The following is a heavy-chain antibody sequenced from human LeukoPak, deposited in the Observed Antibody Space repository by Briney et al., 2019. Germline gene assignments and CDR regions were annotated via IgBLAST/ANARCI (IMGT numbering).Heavy chain of an antibody. V-gene: IGHV1-2*02. D-gene: IGHD1-26*01. CDR3: ARVHPSGSYVFDY. CDR1: GYTFTAYY. Sequence: ASVKVSCKASGYTFTAYYMHWVRQAPGQGLEWMGWIDPNSGATNYAQRFQDRVTMTRDTSISTAYMELSRLRSDDTAVYFCARVHPSGSYVFDYWGQGTLVSVSS. CDR2: IDPNSGAT. J-gene: IGHJ4*02.